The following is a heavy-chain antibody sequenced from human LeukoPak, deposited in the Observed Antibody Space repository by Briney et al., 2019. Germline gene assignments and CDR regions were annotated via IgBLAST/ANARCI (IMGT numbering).Heavy chain of an antibody. CDR2: IDWDDDK. CDR3: GRTFTVSRFDY. CDR1: DVSLTTSAMH. J-gene: IGHJ4*02. D-gene: IGHD4-17*01. V-gene: IGHV2-70*04. Sequence: SGPALMNPTQTLILPYTFCDVSLTTSAMHVSWIRQPPGKALEWLARIDWDDDKFYSTSLKTSLITYKDTSKNQVVLTKTNMHPVDTATYYRGRTFTVSRFDYWGQGTLVTVSS.